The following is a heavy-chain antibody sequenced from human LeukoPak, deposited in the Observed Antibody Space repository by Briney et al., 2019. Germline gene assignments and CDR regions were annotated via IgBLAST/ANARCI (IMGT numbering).Heavy chain of an antibody. Sequence: ASVKVSCKASGYTFTGYYMHWVRQAPGQGLEWMGRINPNSGGTNYAQKFQGTGTITSDTSITTAYMELSRLRPDDTAVYYCAREGGSASNPNHDAFDIWGQGTMVTVSS. J-gene: IGHJ3*02. CDR3: AREGGSASNPNHDAFDI. CDR2: INPNSGGT. CDR1: GYTFTGYY. V-gene: IGHV1-2*06. D-gene: IGHD3-16*01.